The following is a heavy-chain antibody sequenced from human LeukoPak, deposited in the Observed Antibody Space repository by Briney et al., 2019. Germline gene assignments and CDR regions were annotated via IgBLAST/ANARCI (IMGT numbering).Heavy chain of an antibody. CDR1: GFTFSSYA. D-gene: IGHD4-17*01. V-gene: IGHV3-23*01. J-gene: IGHJ4*02. Sequence: PGGSLRLSCAASGFTFSSYAMSWVRQAPGKGLEWVSAISGSGGSTYYADSVKGRFTISRDNSKNTLYLQLNSLRAEDTAVYYCAKDLIMGTIGDFDYWGQGTLVTVSS. CDR3: AKDLIMGTIGDFDY. CDR2: ISGSGGST.